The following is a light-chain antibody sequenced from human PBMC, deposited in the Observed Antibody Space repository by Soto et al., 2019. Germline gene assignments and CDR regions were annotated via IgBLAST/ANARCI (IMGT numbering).Light chain of an antibody. CDR1: SSNIGSNY. CDR3: AAWDASLRGV. Sequence: QSVLTQPPSASGTPGQRVTISCSGSSSNIGSNYVYWYQQLPGTAPKLLIYRNNQRPSGVPDRLSGSKSGTSAALAISGLRSEDEADYYCAAWDASLRGVFGGGTKLTVL. V-gene: IGLV1-47*01. J-gene: IGLJ2*01. CDR2: RNN.